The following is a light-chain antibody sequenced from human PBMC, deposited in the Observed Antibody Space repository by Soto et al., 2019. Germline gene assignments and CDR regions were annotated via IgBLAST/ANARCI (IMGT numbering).Light chain of an antibody. V-gene: IGKV2-28*01. CDR1: QSLLHSNGQNY. Sequence: DIVMTQSPLSLSVTPGEPASISCRSSQSLLHSNGQNYLDWYVQKPGQSPQLLIYLTSSRASGVPDRFSGSGSGTDFILKISRVEAEDVGVYYCMQHLQTPQTFGQGTKVEIK. CDR2: LTS. CDR3: MQHLQTPQT. J-gene: IGKJ1*01.